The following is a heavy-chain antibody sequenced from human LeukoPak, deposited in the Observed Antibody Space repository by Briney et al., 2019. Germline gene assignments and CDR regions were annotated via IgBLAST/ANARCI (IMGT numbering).Heavy chain of an antibody. CDR3: RRGSGSLGIDY. Sequence: GGSLRLSCAASGFTFSSYEMNWVRQAPGKGLEWVSYISSSGSTIYYADSVKGRFTISRDNAKKSLYLQMNSLRAEDTALYYCRRGSGSLGIDYWGQGTLVTVSS. V-gene: IGHV3-48*03. D-gene: IGHD3-10*01. CDR2: ISSSGSTI. J-gene: IGHJ4*02. CDR1: GFTFSSYE.